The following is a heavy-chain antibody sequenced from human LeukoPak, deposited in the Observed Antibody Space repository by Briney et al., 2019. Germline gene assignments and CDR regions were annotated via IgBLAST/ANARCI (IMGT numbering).Heavy chain of an antibody. Sequence: SETLSLTCTVSGGSIGTYYWSWVRQSPGTGLEWIGYIYVTGTRYNPYLQSRVTISVDRSRNQFFLKMTSVTAADTAVYYCARHIGGGIEDMDVWGRGTKFTVSS. CDR1: GGSIGTYY. D-gene: IGHD3-16*02. V-gene: IGHV4-59*08. J-gene: IGHJ6*03. CDR3: ARHIGGGIEDMDV. CDR2: IYVTGT.